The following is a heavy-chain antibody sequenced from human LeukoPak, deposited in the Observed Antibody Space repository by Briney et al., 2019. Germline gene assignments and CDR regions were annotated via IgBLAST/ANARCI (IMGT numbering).Heavy chain of an antibody. Sequence: GGSLRPSCAASGFTFSNYAIHWVRQAPGKGLEWVAVVSYDGGNKYYADSVKGRFTISRDNSKNTLYLQMNSLRAEDTAVYYCARGYGGQDYFDYWGQGTLVTVSS. CDR3: ARGYGGQDYFDY. CDR2: VSYDGGNK. V-gene: IGHV3-30-3*01. J-gene: IGHJ4*02. CDR1: GFTFSNYA. D-gene: IGHD4-23*01.